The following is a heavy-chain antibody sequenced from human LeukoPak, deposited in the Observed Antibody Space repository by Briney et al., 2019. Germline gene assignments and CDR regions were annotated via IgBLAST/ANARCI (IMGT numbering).Heavy chain of an antibody. Sequence: ASVKVSCKASGYTFTSYGISWVRQAPGQGLEWMGWTNPNSGNTGYAQKFQGRVTMTRNTSISTAYMELSSLRSEDTAEYYCARGHLHYYGSGSSNNAQFDYWGQGTLVTVSS. CDR1: GYTFTSYG. CDR3: ARGHLHYYGSGSSNNAQFDY. V-gene: IGHV1-8*02. D-gene: IGHD3-10*01. J-gene: IGHJ4*02. CDR2: TNPNSGNT.